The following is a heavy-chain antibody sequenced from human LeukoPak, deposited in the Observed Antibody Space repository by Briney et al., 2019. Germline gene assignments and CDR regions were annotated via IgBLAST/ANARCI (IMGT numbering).Heavy chain of an antibody. CDR2: INISGGNT. Sequence: ASVKVSCKASGYTFTSYNMYSVRQTPGQGLERMGIINISGGNTNYTQTLQSRDTITRDMSTSTVYMELSSLRSEDTAIYYCARGPHIRTYDRDNWFDPWGQGTLVTVSS. D-gene: IGHD3-3*01. V-gene: IGHV1-46*01. J-gene: IGHJ5*02. CDR3: ARGPHIRTYDRDNWFDP. CDR1: GYTFTSYN.